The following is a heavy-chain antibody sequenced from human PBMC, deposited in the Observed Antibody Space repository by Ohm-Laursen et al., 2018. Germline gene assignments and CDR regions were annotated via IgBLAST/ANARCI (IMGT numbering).Heavy chain of an antibody. Sequence: SLRLSCAASGFTFSSYAMSWVRQAPGKGLEWVSSITGSGGGTYYADSVKGRFTISRDNAKNSLYLQMNSLRAEDTALYYCAKDDAFDIWGQRTMVTVSS. CDR1: GFTFSSYA. V-gene: IGHV3-23*01. CDR2: ITGSGGGT. J-gene: IGHJ3*02. CDR3: AKDDAFDI.